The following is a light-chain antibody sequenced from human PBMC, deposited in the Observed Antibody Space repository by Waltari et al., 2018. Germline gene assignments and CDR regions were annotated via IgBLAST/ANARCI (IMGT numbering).Light chain of an antibody. V-gene: IGLV3-19*01. CDR3: LSRDTSSTRL. CDR1: RLRRYY. CDR2: GQD. Sequence: SSELTQDPAVSVALGQTVRITFQGDRLRRYYASWYQQRPGQAPILVLYGQDNRPSGIPDRFSGSTSGNTASLTITGAQAEDEADYYCLSRDTSSTRLFGGGTRLTV. J-gene: IGLJ2*01.